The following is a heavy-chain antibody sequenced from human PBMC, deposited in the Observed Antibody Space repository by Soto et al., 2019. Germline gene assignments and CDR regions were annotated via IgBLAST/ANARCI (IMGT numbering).Heavy chain of an antibody. Sequence: SLRLSCAASGFTFSSYAMHWVRQAPGKGLEWVAVISYDGSNKYYADSVKGRFTISRDNSKNTLYLQMNSLRAEDTAVYYCARDLLRGYSYGFLAYWGQGTLVTVSS. J-gene: IGHJ4*02. V-gene: IGHV3-30-3*01. CDR1: GFTFSSYA. D-gene: IGHD5-18*01. CDR2: ISYDGSNK. CDR3: ARDLLRGYSYGFLAY.